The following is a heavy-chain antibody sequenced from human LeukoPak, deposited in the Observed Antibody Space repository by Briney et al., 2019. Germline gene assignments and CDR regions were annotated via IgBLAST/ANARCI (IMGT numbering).Heavy chain of an antibody. V-gene: IGHV3-48*01. CDR1: GFTFSSYS. CDR2: IISSSSTI. CDR3: ARDYGEITIFGVVKNWFDP. J-gene: IGHJ5*02. Sequence: GGSLRLSCAASGFTFSSYSMNWVRQAPGKGLEWVSYIISSSSTIYYADSLKVRFTISRDNAKNSLYLQMNSLRAEDTAVYYCARDYGEITIFGVVKNWFDPWGRGTLVTVSS. D-gene: IGHD3-3*01.